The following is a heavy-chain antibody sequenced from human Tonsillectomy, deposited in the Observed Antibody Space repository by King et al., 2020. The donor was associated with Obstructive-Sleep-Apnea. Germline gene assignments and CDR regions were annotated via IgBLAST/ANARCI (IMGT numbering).Heavy chain of an antibody. V-gene: IGHV1-2*02. CDR2: INPDTGDT. J-gene: IGHJ4*02. CDR1: GYTFTGYY. D-gene: IGHD5-12*01. CDR3: ARNSGYDYYFDY. Sequence: QLVQSGAEVKKPGASGKVSCKASGYTFTGYYMHWVRQAPGQGLEWMGWINPDTGDTNFAQNFQGRVTMTRDTSISTAYMELSRLRSDDTAVYYCARNSGYDYYFDYWGQGTLATVSS.